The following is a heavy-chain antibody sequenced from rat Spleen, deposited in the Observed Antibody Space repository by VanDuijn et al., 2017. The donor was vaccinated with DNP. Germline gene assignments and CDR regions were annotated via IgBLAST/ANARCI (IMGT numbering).Heavy chain of an antibody. J-gene: IGHJ4*01. CDR1: GFTFSDYD. V-gene: IGHV5S23*01. CDR3: ARRAMDA. Sequence: EVQLVESGGGLVQPGNSLKLPCAASGFTFSDYDMAWVRQAPKKGLAWVASISPSGGSTYYRDSVKGRFTVSRDNAKSSLYLQMDSLRSEDTATYYCARRAMDAWGQGTSVTVSS. CDR2: ISPSGGST.